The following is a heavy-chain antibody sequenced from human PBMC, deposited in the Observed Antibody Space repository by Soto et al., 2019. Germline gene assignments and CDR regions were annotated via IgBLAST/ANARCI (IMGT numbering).Heavy chain of an antibody. CDR3: VRDQLILPADDFYYGVDV. CDR1: GFSFNMYW. CDR2: IKQDGGEK. V-gene: IGHV3-7*03. Sequence: EVQLVESGGGSVQPGESLRLSCVASGFSFNMYWMSWIRQAPGKGLEWVARIKQDGGEKYYVDSVKGRFTVSRDNAKNSLHLQLHSVSADDAGIYYCVRDQLILPADDFYYGVDVWGQGTTVTVPS. J-gene: IGHJ6*02.